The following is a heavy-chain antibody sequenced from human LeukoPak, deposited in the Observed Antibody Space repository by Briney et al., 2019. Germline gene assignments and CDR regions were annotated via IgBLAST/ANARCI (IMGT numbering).Heavy chain of an antibody. V-gene: IGHV3-21*01. Sequence: GGSPRLSCAASGFTFSSYSMNWVRQAPGKGLEWVSSISSSSSYIYYADSVKGRFTISRDNAKNSLYLQMNSLRAEDTAVYYCARALSTYYYDSSGYPWGQGTLVTVSS. J-gene: IGHJ5*02. CDR2: ISSSSSYI. CDR1: GFTFSSYS. CDR3: ARALSTYYYDSSGYP. D-gene: IGHD3-22*01.